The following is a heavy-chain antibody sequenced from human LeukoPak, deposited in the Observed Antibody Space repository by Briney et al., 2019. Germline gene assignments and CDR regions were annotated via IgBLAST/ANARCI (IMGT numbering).Heavy chain of an antibody. CDR1: GYTFTGYY. D-gene: IGHD5-18*01. V-gene: IGHV1-2*02. CDR3: ASSPSWIQLWSIGY. Sequence: ASVKVSRKASGYTFTGYYMHWVRQAPGQGLEWMGWINPNSGGTNYAQKFQGRVTMTRDTSISTAYMELSRLRSDDTAVYYCASSPSWIQLWSIGYWGQGTLVTVSS. CDR2: INPNSGGT. J-gene: IGHJ4*02.